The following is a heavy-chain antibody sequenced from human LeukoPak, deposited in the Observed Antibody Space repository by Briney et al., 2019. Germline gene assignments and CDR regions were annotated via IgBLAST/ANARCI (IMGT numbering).Heavy chain of an antibody. CDR2: INHSGST. V-gene: IGHV4-34*01. Sequence: PSETLSLTCAVYGGSFSGYYWSWIRQPPGKGLEWIGEINHSGSTNYNPSLKSRVTISVDTSKNQFSLKLSSVTAADTAVYYCARKELCSGSDNRVRWFDPWGQGTLVTVSS. D-gene: IGHD6-19*01. J-gene: IGHJ5*02. CDR3: ARKELCSGSDNRVRWFDP. CDR1: GGSFSGYY.